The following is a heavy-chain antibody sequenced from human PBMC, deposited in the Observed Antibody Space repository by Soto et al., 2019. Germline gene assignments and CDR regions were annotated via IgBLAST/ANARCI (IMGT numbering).Heavy chain of an antibody. V-gene: IGHV1-18*01. Sequence: ASVKVSCKASGYTFTSYGVSWVRQAPGQGLEWMGWVGSYNGNTNYAQKLQGRVTMTTDTSTSTAYMELRSLRSDDTAVYYCARDRGSGWFVYWGQGTLVTVSS. CDR1: GYTFTSYG. CDR3: ARDRGSGWFVY. CDR2: VGSYNGNT. J-gene: IGHJ4*02. D-gene: IGHD6-19*01.